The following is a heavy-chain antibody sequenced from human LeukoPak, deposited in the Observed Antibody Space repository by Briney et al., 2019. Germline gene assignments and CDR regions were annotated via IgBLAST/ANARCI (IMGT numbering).Heavy chain of an antibody. D-gene: IGHD5-24*01. CDR3: ATHPGGLQSGFDN. Sequence: GESLKISCKGSGYSFTSYWIGWVRQMPGKGQEYMGIIHPGDSDTRYSPSFQGQVTISVDRSSSTAYLQWSRLKASDTAMYYCATHPGGLQSGFDNWGQGTLVTVSS. CDR2: IHPGDSDT. V-gene: IGHV5-51*01. CDR1: GYSFTSYW. J-gene: IGHJ4*02.